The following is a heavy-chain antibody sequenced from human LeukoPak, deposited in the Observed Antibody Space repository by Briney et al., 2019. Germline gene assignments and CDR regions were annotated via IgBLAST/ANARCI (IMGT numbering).Heavy chain of an antibody. CDR3: ARGGGFSYYYMDV. D-gene: IGHD3-16*01. J-gene: IGHJ6*03. Sequence: ASVKVSCKASGYTFTGYYMHWVRQAPGQGLEWMGWINHNSYGTNYAHKFKGRVTMTRDTSISTAYMERSRLRSDDTAVYYWARGGGFSYYYMDVWGKGTSVTVSS. CDR1: GYTFTGYY. CDR2: INHNSYGT. V-gene: IGHV1-2*02.